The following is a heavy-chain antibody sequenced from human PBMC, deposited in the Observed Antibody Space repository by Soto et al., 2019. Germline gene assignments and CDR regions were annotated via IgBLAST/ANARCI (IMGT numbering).Heavy chain of an antibody. CDR2: ISYDGSNK. J-gene: IGHJ4*02. V-gene: IGHV3-30-3*01. CDR1: GFTFSSYA. D-gene: IGHD3-10*01. Sequence: QVQLVESGGGVVQPGRSLRLSCAASGFTFSSYAMHWVRQAPGKGLEWVAVISYDGSNKYYADSVKGRFTISRDNSKNTLYLQMNSRRAEDTAVYYCARDPRGRSYGSGSYYFDYWGQGTLVTVSS. CDR3: ARDPRGRSYGSGSYYFDY.